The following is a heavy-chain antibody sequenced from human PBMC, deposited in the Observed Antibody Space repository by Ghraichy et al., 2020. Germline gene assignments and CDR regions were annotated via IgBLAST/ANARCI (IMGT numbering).Heavy chain of an antibody. CDR3: AKDRSTSCYPGCGSDY. Sequence: GGSLRLSCAASGFTFSSYAMSWVRQAPGKGLEWVSAISGSGGSTYYADSVKGRFTISRDNSKNTLYLQMNSLRAEDTAVYYCAKDRSTSCYPGCGSDYWGQGTLVTVSS. CDR2: ISGSGGST. CDR1: GFTFSSYA. J-gene: IGHJ4*02. D-gene: IGHD2-2*01. V-gene: IGHV3-23*01.